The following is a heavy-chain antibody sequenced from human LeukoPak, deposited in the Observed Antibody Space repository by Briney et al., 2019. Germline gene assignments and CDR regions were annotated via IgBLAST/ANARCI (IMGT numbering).Heavy chain of an antibody. D-gene: IGHD3-3*01. CDR1: GFTFSTYW. J-gene: IGHJ4*02. CDR2: IKQDGSEK. V-gene: IGHV3-7*01. CDR3: ARDRNTDFWSGYYTNYFDY. Sequence: GGPLRLSCAASGFTFSTYWMTWVRQAPGKGLEWVATIKQDGSEKYYVDSVKGRFIISRDNAKNSLYLQMNSLRVEDTAVYYCARDRNTDFWSGYYTNYFDYWGQGTLVTVSS.